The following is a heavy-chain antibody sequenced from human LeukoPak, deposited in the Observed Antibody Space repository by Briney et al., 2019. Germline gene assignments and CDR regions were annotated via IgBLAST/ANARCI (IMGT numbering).Heavy chain of an antibody. V-gene: IGHV3-23*01. CDR3: AKVATRTYFAS. J-gene: IGHJ4*02. Sequence: GGSLRLSCAASQFTFTTYAMSWVRQAPGRGLEWVSSIGDSGVPTYYADSVKGRFTISRDNSQNTLYLQMNSLRADDTAVYYCAKVATRTYFASWGQGTLVTVSA. CDR1: QFTFTTYA. CDR2: IGDSGVPT.